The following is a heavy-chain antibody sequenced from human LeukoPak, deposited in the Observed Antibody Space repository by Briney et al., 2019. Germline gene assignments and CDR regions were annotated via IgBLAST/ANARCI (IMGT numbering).Heavy chain of an antibody. CDR2: IDRDDDK. D-gene: IGHD3-10*01. CDR1: GFSLSTSGMC. Sequence: ESGPTLVNPTQTLTLTCTFSGFSLSTSGMCVSWIRQPPGKALEWLARIDRDDDKYYSTSLKTRLTISKDTSKNQVVLTMTNMDPVDTATYYCARIAPDYGSGSHLDYWGQGTLVTVSS. CDR3: ARIAPDYGSGSHLDY. J-gene: IGHJ4*02. V-gene: IGHV2-70*11.